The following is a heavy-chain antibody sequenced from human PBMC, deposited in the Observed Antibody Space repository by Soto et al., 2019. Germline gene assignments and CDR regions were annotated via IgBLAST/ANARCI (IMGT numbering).Heavy chain of an antibody. Sequence: ASVKVSCKASGYTFTSYGISWVRQAPGQGLEWMGWISAYNGNTNYAQKLQGRVTMTTDTSTSTAYMELRSLRSDDTAVYYCARDTVDMVATTLYSFDYWGQGTLVTVSS. D-gene: IGHD5-12*01. CDR1: GYTFTSYG. J-gene: IGHJ4*02. CDR3: ARDTVDMVATTLYSFDY. V-gene: IGHV1-18*04. CDR2: ISAYNGNT.